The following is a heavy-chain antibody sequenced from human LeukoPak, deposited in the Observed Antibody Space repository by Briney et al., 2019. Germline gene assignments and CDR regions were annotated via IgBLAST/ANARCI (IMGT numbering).Heavy chain of an antibody. CDR1: GFTFSRYG. CDR3: ATYYYASGNYYDYIYY. V-gene: IGHV3-30*02. CDR2: IRYDESDK. J-gene: IGHJ4*02. Sequence: GGSLRLSCAASGFTFSRYGMHWVRQAPGKGLEWVAFIRYDESDKKYKDSVKGRFTVSKDNSKNTVSLQMHSLRVEDTAVYYCATYYYASGNYYDYIYYWGQGALVTVSS. D-gene: IGHD3-10*01.